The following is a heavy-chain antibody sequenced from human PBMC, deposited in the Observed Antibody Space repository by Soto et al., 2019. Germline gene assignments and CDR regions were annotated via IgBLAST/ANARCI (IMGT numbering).Heavy chain of an antibody. D-gene: IGHD6-19*01. V-gene: IGHV4-39*01. CDR3: ATSIAVAAPNWFDP. Sequence: SETLSLTCTVSGGSISSSSYYWGWIRQPPGKGLEWIGSIYYSGSTYYNPSLKSRVTISVDTSKNQFSLRLSSVTAADTAVYYCATSIAVAAPNWFDPWGQGTLVTVSS. J-gene: IGHJ5*02. CDR2: IYYSGST. CDR1: GGSISSSSYY.